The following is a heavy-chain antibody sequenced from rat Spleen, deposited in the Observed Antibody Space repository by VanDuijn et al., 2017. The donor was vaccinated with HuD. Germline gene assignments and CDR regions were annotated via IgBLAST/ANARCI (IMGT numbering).Heavy chain of an antibody. CDR3: TKDYSSSLYYFDS. J-gene: IGHJ2*01. CDR2: ISAGGGST. CDR1: GFTFSNYY. V-gene: IGHV5-27*01. Sequence: EVQLVESGGGLVQPGRSLKLSCAASGFTFSNYYMAWVRQAPTKGLEWVAYISAGGGSTYYRDSVKGRFTISRDNAKSTLYLQMDSLRSEDTATYYCTKDYSSSLYYFDSWGQGVMVTVSS. D-gene: IGHD1-2*01.